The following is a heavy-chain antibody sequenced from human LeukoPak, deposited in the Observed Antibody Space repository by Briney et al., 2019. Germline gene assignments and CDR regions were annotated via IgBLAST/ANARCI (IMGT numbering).Heavy chain of an antibody. Sequence: GGSLRLSCAASGFTFSSYSMNWVRQAPGKGLEWVSSISSSSYIYYADSVKGRFTISRDNAKNSLYLQMNSLRAEDTAVYYCARARLYYYDSSDPDAFDIWGQGTMVTVSS. CDR1: GFTFSSYS. CDR2: ISSSSYI. V-gene: IGHV3-21*01. CDR3: ARARLYYYDSSDPDAFDI. D-gene: IGHD3-22*01. J-gene: IGHJ3*02.